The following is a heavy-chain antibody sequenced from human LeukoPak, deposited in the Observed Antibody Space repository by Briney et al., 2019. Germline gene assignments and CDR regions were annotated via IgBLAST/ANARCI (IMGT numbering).Heavy chain of an antibody. V-gene: IGHV3-23*01. CDR2: ISGSGGST. CDR3: ARGGDYYGSGSYSPYYYYYGMDV. J-gene: IGHJ6*02. D-gene: IGHD3-10*01. Sequence: GGSLRLSCAASGFTFSDYAIHWVRQAPGKGLEWVAGISGSGGSTYYAESVKGRFTISRDNSKNTLYLQMKSLRAEDTAVYYCARGGDYYGSGSYSPYYYYYGMDVWGQGTTVTVSS. CDR1: GFTFSDYA.